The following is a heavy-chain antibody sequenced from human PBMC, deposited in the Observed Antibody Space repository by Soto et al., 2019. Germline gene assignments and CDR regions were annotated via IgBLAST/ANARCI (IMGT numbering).Heavy chain of an antibody. D-gene: IGHD3-3*01. Sequence: GGSLRLSCVASGFIFSSYAMRWVRQAPGKGLEWVSGISGSGGSTYYAESVKGRFTISRDNSKNTLYLQINSLRAEDTALYYCVSPLVTIFGVVRDYWGQGTLVTVSS. CDR2: ISGSGGST. CDR3: VSPLVTIFGVVRDY. V-gene: IGHV3-23*01. CDR1: GFIFSSYA. J-gene: IGHJ4*02.